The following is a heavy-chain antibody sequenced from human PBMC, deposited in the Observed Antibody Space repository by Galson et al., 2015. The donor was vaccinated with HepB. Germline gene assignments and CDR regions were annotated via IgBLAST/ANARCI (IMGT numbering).Heavy chain of an antibody. CDR1: GYTFTGYY. V-gene: IGHV1-2*02. J-gene: IGHJ2*01. Sequence: SVKVSCKASGYTFTGYYMHWVRQAPGQGLEWMGWINPNSGGAKYAQKFQGRVTMTRETSISAAYMEVSSLTSDDTAVYYCARTRLVAATTKDWYFDLWGRGTLVTVSS. D-gene: IGHD1-26*01. CDR2: INPNSGGA. CDR3: ARTRLVAATTKDWYFDL.